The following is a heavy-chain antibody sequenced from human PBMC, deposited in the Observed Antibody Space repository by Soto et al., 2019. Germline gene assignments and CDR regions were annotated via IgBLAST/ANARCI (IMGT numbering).Heavy chain of an antibody. CDR1: GGSMNRNDCL. CDR3: ARDSYDQSAGGVHDGFAI. V-gene: IGHV4-30-2*06. CDR2: IFYNGYT. J-gene: IGHJ3*02. Sequence: PSETLSLTCTVSGGSMNRNDCLWNWVRQSPGKGLEWVGCIFYNGYTQYNPSLKSRLTISINRSQNQFSLKLTSVTAADTAVYYCARDSYDQSAGGVHDGFAIWGQGTMVTVSS. D-gene: IGHD3-22*01.